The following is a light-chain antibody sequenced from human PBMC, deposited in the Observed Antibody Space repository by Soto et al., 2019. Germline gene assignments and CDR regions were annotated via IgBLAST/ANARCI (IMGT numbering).Light chain of an antibody. V-gene: IGKV3-11*01. CDR1: QSVSNS. J-gene: IGKJ5*01. CDR3: HQRYNWPRVT. CDR2: DVS. Sequence: EIVLTHSPDTLSLSPGERVTLSCRASQSVSNSLAWYQQKPCQPPRLLIYDVSNRATGIPARFSGSGSGTDFPLTIPRLEPEDFAVYFCHQRYNWPRVTFGQGTRLEI.